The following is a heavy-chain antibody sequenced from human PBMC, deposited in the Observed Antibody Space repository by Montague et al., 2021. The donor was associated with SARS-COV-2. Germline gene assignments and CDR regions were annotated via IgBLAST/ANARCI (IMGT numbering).Heavy chain of an antibody. CDR2: INHSGTT. CDR3: ARWDPQTLTVISLRGKSANDY. Sequence: SETLSLTCAVYGGSFSGYYWTWIRQSPRKGLEWIAEINHSGTTNYNFNPSLRSRVTISVDTSKSQFSLKLRSVTAADTAVYYCARWDPQTLTVISLRGKSANDYWGQGTLVTVSS. D-gene: IGHD4-11*01. CDR1: GGSFSGYY. V-gene: IGHV4-34*01. J-gene: IGHJ4*02.